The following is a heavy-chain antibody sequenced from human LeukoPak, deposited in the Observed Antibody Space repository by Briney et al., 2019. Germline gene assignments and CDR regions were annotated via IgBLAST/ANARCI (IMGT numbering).Heavy chain of an antibody. D-gene: IGHD2-2*01. CDR2: IYHSGST. J-gene: IGHJ4*02. Sequence: PSETLSLTCTVSGYSISSGYYWGWIGQPPGKRLEWIGSIYHSGSTYYNPSLKSRVTISVDTSKNQFSLKLSSVTAADTAVYYCARDKMSTRGYFDYWGQGTLVTVSS. V-gene: IGHV4-38-2*02. CDR1: GYSISSGYY. CDR3: ARDKMSTRGYFDY.